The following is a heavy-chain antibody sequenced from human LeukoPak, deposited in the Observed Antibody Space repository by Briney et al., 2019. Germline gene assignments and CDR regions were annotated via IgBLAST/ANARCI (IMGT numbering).Heavy chain of an antibody. V-gene: IGHV3-21*01. CDR3: ARVPLGYYFDY. CDR1: GFTFSIYS. D-gene: IGHD3-16*01. Sequence: GGSLRLSCAASGFTFSIYSMNWVRQAPGKGLEWVSSISSSSSYIYYADSVKGRFTISRDNAKNSLYLQMNSLRAEDTAVYYCARVPLGYYFDYWGQGTLVTVSA. J-gene: IGHJ4*02. CDR2: ISSSSSYI.